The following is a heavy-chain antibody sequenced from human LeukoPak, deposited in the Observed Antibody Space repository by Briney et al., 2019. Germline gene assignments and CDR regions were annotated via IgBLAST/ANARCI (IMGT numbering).Heavy chain of an antibody. CDR1: GGSISSTNW. CDR3: ARGPQWLVSN. D-gene: IGHD6-19*01. V-gene: IGHV4-4*02. CDR2: IYYSGST. Sequence: SETLSLTCVVSGGSISSTNWWSWVRQPPGKGLEWIGYIYYSGSTNYNPSLKSRVTISVDTSKNQFSLKLSSVTAADTAVYYCARGPQWLVSNWGQGTLVTVSS. J-gene: IGHJ4*02.